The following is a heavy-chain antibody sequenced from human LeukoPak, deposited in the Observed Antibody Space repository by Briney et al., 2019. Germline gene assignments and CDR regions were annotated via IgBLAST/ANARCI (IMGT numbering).Heavy chain of an antibody. CDR3: AELGITMIGGV. CDR1: GFTFSSYD. V-gene: IGHV3-23*01. CDR2: IRPSGDNT. J-gene: IGHJ6*04. Sequence: GGSLRLSCVASGFTFSSYDMTWVRQAPGRRLEWVSSIRPSGDNTYYGDSVKGRFTISRDNSKNSLYLQMNSLRAEDTAVYYCAELGITMIGGVWGKGTTVTISS. D-gene: IGHD3-10*02.